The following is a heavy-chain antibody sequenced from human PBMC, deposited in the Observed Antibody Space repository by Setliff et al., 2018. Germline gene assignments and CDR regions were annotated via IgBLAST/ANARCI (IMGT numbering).Heavy chain of an antibody. V-gene: IGHV3-48*01. CDR2: IGGSSNTI. CDR3: ARDRGGTNPWFDF. D-gene: IGHD3-10*01. Sequence: GGSLRLSCAASGFSFSSYTMNWVRQAPGKGLEWISSIGGSSNTIFYADSVKGRFTISRDNAKNSLYLQMSSLRAEDTAVYYCARDRGGTNPWFDFWGQGTQVTVSS. J-gene: IGHJ5*01. CDR1: GFSFSSYT.